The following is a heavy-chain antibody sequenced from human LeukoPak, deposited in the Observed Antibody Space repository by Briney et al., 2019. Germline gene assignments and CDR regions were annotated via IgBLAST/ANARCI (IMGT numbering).Heavy chain of an antibody. CDR1: GFTFSSYS. J-gene: IGHJ3*02. CDR2: ISSSSSYI. D-gene: IGHD6-19*01. Sequence: PGGSLRLSCAASGFTFSSYSMDWVRQAPGKGLEWVSSISSSSSYIYYADSVKGRFTISRDNAKNSLYLQMNSLRAEDTAVYYCARGPTGYSSDLMTFDIWGQGTMVTVSS. CDR3: ARGPTGYSSDLMTFDI. V-gene: IGHV3-21*01.